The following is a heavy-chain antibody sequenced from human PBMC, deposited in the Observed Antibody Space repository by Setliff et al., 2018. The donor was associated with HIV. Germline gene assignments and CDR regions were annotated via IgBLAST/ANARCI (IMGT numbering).Heavy chain of an antibody. CDR2: MNPNSGNT. CDR1: GYTFTSYD. CDR3: ARAPAKKAGTGSDH. D-gene: IGHD6-19*01. J-gene: IGHJ4*02. Sequence: GASVKVSCKASGYTFTSYDINWVRQATGQGLEWMGWMNPNSGNTGYAQKFQGRLTVTRNTSISTAYMEVSSLRSEDTVVYYCARAPAKKAGTGSDHWGQGTLVTVSS. V-gene: IGHV1-8*02.